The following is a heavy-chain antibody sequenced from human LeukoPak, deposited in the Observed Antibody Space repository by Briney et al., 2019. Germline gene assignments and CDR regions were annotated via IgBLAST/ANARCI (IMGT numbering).Heavy chain of an antibody. CDR2: ISGSGGST. CDR1: GFTFSSYA. D-gene: IGHD6-13*01. V-gene: IGHV3-23*01. Sequence: GGSLRLSCAASGFTFSSYAMSWVRQAPGKGPEWVSAISGSGGSTYYADSVKGRFTISRVNSKNTLYLQMNSLRAEDTAVYYCAKDFLEAAAGDYWGQGTLVTVSS. J-gene: IGHJ4*02. CDR3: AKDFLEAAAGDY.